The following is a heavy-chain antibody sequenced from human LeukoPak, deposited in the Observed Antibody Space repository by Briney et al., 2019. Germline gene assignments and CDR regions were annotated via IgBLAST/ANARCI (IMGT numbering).Heavy chain of an antibody. CDR3: ARGLRVFGVAHFDY. Sequence: SETLSLTCTVSGGSISSYYWCWIRQPPGKGLEWIGYIYYSGSTNYNPSLKSRVTISVDTSKNQFSLKLSSVTAADTAVFYCARGLRVFGVAHFDYWGQGTLVTVSS. J-gene: IGHJ4*02. D-gene: IGHD3-3*01. V-gene: IGHV4-59*01. CDR2: IYYSGST. CDR1: GGSISSYY.